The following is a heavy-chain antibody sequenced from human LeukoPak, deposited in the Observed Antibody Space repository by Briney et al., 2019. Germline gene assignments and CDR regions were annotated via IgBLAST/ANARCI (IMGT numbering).Heavy chain of an antibody. D-gene: IGHD6-13*01. J-gene: IGHJ4*02. CDR3: ARAETGYSSSWYFDY. CDR1: GFTLSNYR. CDR2: VSTSGSYI. V-gene: IGHV3-21*01. Sequence: PGGSLRLSCAASGFTLSNYRMNWVRQAPGKGLEWVSSVSTSGSYIYYADSEKGRFTISRDNAKNSLYLQMNSLRAEDTAVYYCARAETGYSSSWYFDYWGQGTLVTVSS.